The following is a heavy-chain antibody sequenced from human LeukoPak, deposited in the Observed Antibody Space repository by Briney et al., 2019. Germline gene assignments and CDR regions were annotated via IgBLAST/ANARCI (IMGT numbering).Heavy chain of an antibody. CDR3: ARVSTVVRGVIITDALDL. Sequence: ASVKVSCKASGYTFTSYGISWVRQAPGQGLECMGWISAYNGNTNYAQKLQGRVTMTTDTSTSTAYMELRSLRSDDTAVYYCARVSTVVRGVIITDALDLWGQGTLVTVSS. CDR1: GYTFTSYG. V-gene: IGHV1-18*01. J-gene: IGHJ3*01. CDR2: ISAYNGNT. D-gene: IGHD3-10*01.